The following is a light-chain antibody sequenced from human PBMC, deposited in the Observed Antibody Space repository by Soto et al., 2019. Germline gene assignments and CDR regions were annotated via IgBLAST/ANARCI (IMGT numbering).Light chain of an antibody. CDR2: SAS. Sequence: EIVLTQSPGTLSLSPGERATLSCRASQSVTSNYLAWYQQKSGQAPRLVISSASTRATGIPDRFSGSGSGTDFTLTISRLEPEDFAVYYCQQYGRSPTFGGGTKVEIK. CDR1: QSVTSNY. J-gene: IGKJ4*01. V-gene: IGKV3-20*01. CDR3: QQYGRSPT.